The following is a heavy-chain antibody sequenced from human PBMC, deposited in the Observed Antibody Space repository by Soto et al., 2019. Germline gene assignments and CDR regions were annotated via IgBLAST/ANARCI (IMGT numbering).Heavy chain of an antibody. CDR1: GDSVSSNSAA. J-gene: IGHJ4*02. Sequence: SQTLSLTCAISGDSVSSNSAAWNWIRQSPSRGLEWLGRTYYRSKWYNDYAVSVKSRITINPDTSKNQFSLQLNSVTPEDTAVYYCAIDADAPGIAAAGTYSFTLSRSDYWGQGTLGTVSS. CDR2: TYYRSKWYN. D-gene: IGHD6-13*01. CDR3: AIDADAPGIAAAGTYSFTLSRSDY. V-gene: IGHV6-1*01.